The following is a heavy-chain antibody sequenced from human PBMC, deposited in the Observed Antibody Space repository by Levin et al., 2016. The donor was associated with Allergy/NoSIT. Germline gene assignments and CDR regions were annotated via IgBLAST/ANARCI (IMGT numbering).Heavy chain of an antibody. Sequence: SETLSLTCAVYGGSFSGYYWSWIRQSPGKGLEWIGQINHSGYTNTRYNPSLKSRVTISADTSKSQFSLNLISVTAADTAVYYCARSRPLPLCGGDCYSWFDPWGQGTLVTVSS. CDR3: ARSRPLPLCGGDCYSWFDP. J-gene: IGHJ5*02. V-gene: IGHV4-34*01. CDR1: GGSFSGYY. CDR2: INHSGYT. D-gene: IGHD2-21*02.